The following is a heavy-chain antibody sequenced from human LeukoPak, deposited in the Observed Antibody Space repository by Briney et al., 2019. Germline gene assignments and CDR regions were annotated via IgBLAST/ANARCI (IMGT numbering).Heavy chain of an antibody. CDR2: IRYEGSNK. D-gene: IGHD1-26*01. CDR1: GFTFSSYG. V-gene: IGHV3-30*02. CDR3: AKASGSYGSDAFDI. Sequence: GGSLRLSCAASGFTFSSYGMHWVRQAPGKGLEWVAFIRYEGSNKYYADSVKGRFTISRDNSKNTLYLQMNSLRAEDTAVYYWAKASGSYGSDAFDIWGQGTMVTVSS. J-gene: IGHJ3*02.